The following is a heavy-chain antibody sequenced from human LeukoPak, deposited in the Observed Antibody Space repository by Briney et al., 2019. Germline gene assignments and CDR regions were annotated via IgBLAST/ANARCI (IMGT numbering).Heavy chain of an antibody. Sequence: PGGSLRLSCAASGFTFDDYGMSWVRHAPGKGLEWVSGINWNGGSTGYADSVKGRFTISRDNAKNSLYLEMNSLRAEDTALYYCARGTNYYDSSVYYPSSWGQGTLVTVSS. CDR2: INWNGGST. J-gene: IGHJ4*02. CDR3: ARGTNYYDSSVYYPSS. CDR1: GFTFDDYG. D-gene: IGHD3-22*01. V-gene: IGHV3-20*04.